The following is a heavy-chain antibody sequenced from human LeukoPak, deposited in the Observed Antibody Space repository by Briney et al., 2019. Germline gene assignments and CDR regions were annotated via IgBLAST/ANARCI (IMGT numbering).Heavy chain of an antibody. D-gene: IGHD7-27*01. CDR3: ARGQLGIWSAFEI. Sequence: ASVKVSCKASGYTFTSYYIHWVRQAPGQGLEWMGIINPSGGSTSYAQKFQGRVTMTRDTSTSTVYMELSSLRSDDTAVYYCARGQLGIWSAFEIWGQGTMVTVSS. CDR1: GYTFTSYY. J-gene: IGHJ3*02. CDR2: INPSGGST. V-gene: IGHV1-46*01.